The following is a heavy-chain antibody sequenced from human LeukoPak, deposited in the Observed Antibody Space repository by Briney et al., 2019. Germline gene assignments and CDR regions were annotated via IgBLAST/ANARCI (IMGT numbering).Heavy chain of an antibody. D-gene: IGHD2-2*01. CDR3: ARSTSHRFDP. Sequence: SETLSLTCAVYGGSFSGYYWSWIRQPPGKGLEWIGEINHSGSTNYNPSLKSRVTIPVDTSKNQFSLKLSSVTAADTAVYYCARSTSHRFDPWGQGTLVTVSS. CDR1: GGSFSGYY. CDR2: INHSGST. J-gene: IGHJ5*02. V-gene: IGHV4-34*01.